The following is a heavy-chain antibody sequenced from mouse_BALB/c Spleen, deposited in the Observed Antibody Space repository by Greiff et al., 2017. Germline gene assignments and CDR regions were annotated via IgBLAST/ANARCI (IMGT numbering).Heavy chain of an antibody. J-gene: IGHJ3*01. CDR2: ISSGGST. CDR3: ARDGYASPY. V-gene: IGHV5-6-5*01. CDR1: GFTFSSYA. Sequence: DVKLVESGGGLVKPGGSLKLSCAASGFTFSSYAMSWVRQTPEKRLEWVASISSGGSTYYPDSVKGRFTISRDNARNILYLQMSSLRSEDTAMYYCARDGYASPYWGQGTLVTVSA. D-gene: IGHD1-2*01.